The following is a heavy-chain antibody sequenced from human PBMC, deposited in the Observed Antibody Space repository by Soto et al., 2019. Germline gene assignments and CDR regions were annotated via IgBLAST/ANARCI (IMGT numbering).Heavy chain of an antibody. CDR3: ARGLYGITMVRGVIITSGFDY. CDR2: IIPIFGTA. V-gene: IGHV1-69*06. J-gene: IGHJ4*02. Sequence: SVKVSCKASGGTFSSYAISWVRQAPGQGLEWMGGIIPIFGTANYAQKFQGRVTITADKSTSTAYMELSSLRSEDTAVYYCARGLYGITMVRGVIITSGFDYCGQGTLVTVSS. CDR1: GGTFSSYA. D-gene: IGHD3-10*01.